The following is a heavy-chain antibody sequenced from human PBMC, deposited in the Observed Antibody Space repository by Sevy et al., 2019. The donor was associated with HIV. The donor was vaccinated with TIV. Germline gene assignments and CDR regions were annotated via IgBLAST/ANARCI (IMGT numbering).Heavy chain of an antibody. CDR3: AARITMVRGVIIDDY. V-gene: IGHV1-24*01. CDR1: GYTLTELS. D-gene: IGHD3-10*01. Sequence: ASVKVSCKVSGYTLTELSMHWVRQAPGKGLEWMGGFDPEDGETIYAQKFQGRVTMTEDTSTDTAYMELSSLRSEETAVYYCAARITMVRGVIIDDYWGQGTLVTVSS. CDR2: FDPEDGET. J-gene: IGHJ4*02.